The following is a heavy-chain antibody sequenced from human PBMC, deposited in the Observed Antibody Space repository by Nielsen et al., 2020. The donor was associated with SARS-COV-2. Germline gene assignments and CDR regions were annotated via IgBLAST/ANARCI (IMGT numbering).Heavy chain of an antibody. V-gene: IGHV4-39*01. D-gene: IGHD4-23*01. J-gene: IGHJ6*03. CDR2: IYYSGST. CDR3: ARHTDDGVVTRYYYYYMDV. Sequence: PGKGLEWIGYIYYSGSTYYNPSLKSRVTISVDTSKNQFSLKLSSVTAADTAVYYCARHTDDGVVTRYYYYYMDVWGKGATVTVSS.